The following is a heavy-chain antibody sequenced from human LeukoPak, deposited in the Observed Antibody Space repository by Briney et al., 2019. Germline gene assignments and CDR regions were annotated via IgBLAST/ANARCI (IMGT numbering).Heavy chain of an antibody. Sequence: SETPSLTCAVYGGSFSGYYWSWIRQPPGKGLEWIGEINHSGSTNYNPSLKSRVTISVDTSKNQFSLKLSSVTAADTAVYYCARGGQWLVTWYFDYWGQGTLVTVSS. CDR3: ARGGQWLVTWYFDY. J-gene: IGHJ4*02. CDR1: GGSFSGYY. D-gene: IGHD6-19*01. V-gene: IGHV4-34*01. CDR2: INHSGST.